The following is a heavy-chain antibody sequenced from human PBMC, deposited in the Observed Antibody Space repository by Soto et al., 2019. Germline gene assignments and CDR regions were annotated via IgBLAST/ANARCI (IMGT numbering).Heavy chain of an antibody. D-gene: IGHD6-19*01. CDR1: GGSISGYY. CDR2: IYYSGST. Sequence: SETLCLTYTVSGGSISGYYWSWIRQPPGKGLEWIGYIYYSGSTYYNPSLKSRVTISVDTSKNQFSLKLSSVTAADTAVYYCARAMGIAVAGSFDYWGQGTLVTVSS. V-gene: IGHV4-59*12. J-gene: IGHJ4*02. CDR3: ARAMGIAVAGSFDY.